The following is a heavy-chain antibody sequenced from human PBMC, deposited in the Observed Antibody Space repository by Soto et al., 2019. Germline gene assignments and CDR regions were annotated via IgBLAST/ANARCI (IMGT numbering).Heavy chain of an antibody. V-gene: IGHV1-69*13. D-gene: IGHD4-17*01. CDR1: GGTFSSYA. Sequence: ASVKVSCKASGGTFSSYAISWVRQAPGQGLEWMGGIIPIFGTANYAQKFQGRVTITADESTSTAYMELSSLRSEDTAVYYCARSSSYGDYVPVWDYWGQGTLVTAPQ. J-gene: IGHJ4*02. CDR3: ARSSSYGDYVPVWDY. CDR2: IIPIFGTA.